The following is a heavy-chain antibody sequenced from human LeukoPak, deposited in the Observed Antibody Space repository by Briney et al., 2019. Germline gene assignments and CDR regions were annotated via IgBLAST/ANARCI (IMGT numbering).Heavy chain of an antibody. D-gene: IGHD4-11*01. J-gene: IGHJ4*02. Sequence: GGSLRLSCVASGFTFYNYAMHWVRQAPGKGLEWVGRIKSKTDGGTTDYAAPVKGRFTISRDDSKNTLYLQMNSLKTEDTAVYYCTTVESNYDDGDYWGQGTLVTVSS. V-gene: IGHV3-15*01. CDR1: GFTFYNYA. CDR2: IKSKTDGGTT. CDR3: TTVESNYDDGDY.